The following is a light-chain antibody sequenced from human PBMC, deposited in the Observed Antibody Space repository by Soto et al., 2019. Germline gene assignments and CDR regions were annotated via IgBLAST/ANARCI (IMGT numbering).Light chain of an antibody. CDR2: DAS. V-gene: IGKV1-5*01. CDR1: QSVSRW. CDR3: QQYSSYSLPT. Sequence: DIQMTQSPSILSASVGDSVTITCRASQSVSRWLAWYQQKPGKAPKLLIYDASSLNSGVPSRFSGSQSGTEFTLTFSSLLPDYFATYFCQQYSSYSLPTFGGGTKVDI. J-gene: IGKJ4*01.